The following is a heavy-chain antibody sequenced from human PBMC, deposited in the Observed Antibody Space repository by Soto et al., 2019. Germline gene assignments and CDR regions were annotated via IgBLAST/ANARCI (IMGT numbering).Heavy chain of an antibody. CDR2: ISWDGGST. CDR3: ARGPREDTAMVTPLFDY. Sequence: GGSLRLSCAASGFTFDDYTMHWVRQAPGKGLEWVSLISWDGGSTYYADSVKGRFTISRDNSKNSLYLQMNSLRAEDTAVYYCARGPREDTAMVTPLFDYWGQGTLVTVSS. V-gene: IGHV3-43*01. J-gene: IGHJ4*02. D-gene: IGHD5-18*01. CDR1: GFTFDDYT.